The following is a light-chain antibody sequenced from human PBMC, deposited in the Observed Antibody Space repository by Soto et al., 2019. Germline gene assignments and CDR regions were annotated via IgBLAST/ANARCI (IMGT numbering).Light chain of an antibody. J-gene: IGLJ3*02. CDR2: GNS. CDR1: SSNIGAAYD. V-gene: IGLV1-40*01. CDR3: QSYDSSLSGWV. Sequence: QSVLTQPPSVSGAPGQRVTISCTGSSSNIGAAYDVYWYQQLPGTAPKLLIYGNSNRPSGVPDRFSGSKSGTSASLAITGLRAEDEADYYCQSYDSSLSGWVFGGGTKLTVL.